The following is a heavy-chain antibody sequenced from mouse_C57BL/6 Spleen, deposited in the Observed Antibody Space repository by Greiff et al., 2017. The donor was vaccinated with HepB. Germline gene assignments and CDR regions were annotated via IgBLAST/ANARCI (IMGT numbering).Heavy chain of an antibody. CDR1: GYTFTSYW. D-gene: IGHD1-1*01. V-gene: IGHV1-69*01. CDR2: IDPSDSYT. Sequence: VQLQQSGAELVMPGASVKLSCKASGYTFTSYWMHWVKQRPGQGLEWIGEIDPSDSYTNYNQKFKGKSTLTVDKSSSTAYMQLSSLTSEDSAVYYCARSPFDYGSSYWYFDVWGTGTTVTVSS. CDR3: ARSPFDYGSSYWYFDV. J-gene: IGHJ1*03.